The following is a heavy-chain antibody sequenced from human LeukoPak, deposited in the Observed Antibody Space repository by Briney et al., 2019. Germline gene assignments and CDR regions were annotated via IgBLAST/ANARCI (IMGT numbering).Heavy chain of an antibody. CDR1: GGSISSGDYY. D-gene: IGHD2-2*02. CDR3: ARDRSYCSSTSCYTRWFDP. V-gene: IGHV4-30-4*08. J-gene: IGHJ5*02. Sequence: PSETLSLTCTVSGGSISSGDYYWSWIRQPPGKGLEWIGYIYYSGSTYYNPSLKSRVTISVDTSKNQFSLKLSSVTAADTAVYYCARDRSYCSSTSCYTRWFDPWGQGTLVTASS. CDR2: IYYSGST.